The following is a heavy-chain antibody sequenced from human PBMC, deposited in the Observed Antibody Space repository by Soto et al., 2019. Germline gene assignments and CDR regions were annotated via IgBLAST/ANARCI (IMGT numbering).Heavy chain of an antibody. J-gene: IGHJ6*02. CDR1: GYTFTSYG. Sequence: ASVKVSCKASGYTFTSYGISWVRQAPGQGLEWMGWISAYNGNTNYAQKLQGRVTMTTDASTSTAYMELSSLRSEDTAVYYCARDRAVEDYYYGMDVWGQGTTVTVSS. CDR2: ISAYNGNT. CDR3: ARDRAVEDYYYGMDV. V-gene: IGHV1-18*01.